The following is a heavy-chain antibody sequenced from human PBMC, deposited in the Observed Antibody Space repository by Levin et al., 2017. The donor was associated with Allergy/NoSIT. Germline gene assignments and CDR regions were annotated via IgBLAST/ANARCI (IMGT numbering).Heavy chain of an antibody. J-gene: IGHJ3*02. D-gene: IGHD3-22*01. V-gene: IGHV1-18*01. CDR2: ISPYNGNT. CDR3: ARERGGCVNYSDSSEYHTDAFDI. CDR1: AYSFTSYG. Sequence: GESLKISCKASAYSFTSYGISWVRQAPGQGLHWMGWISPYNGNTNYAQKFQGRVTMTTDTSSSIAYMELRSLRSDDTAMYYCARERGGCVNYSDSSEYHTDAFDIWGQGTMVTVSS.